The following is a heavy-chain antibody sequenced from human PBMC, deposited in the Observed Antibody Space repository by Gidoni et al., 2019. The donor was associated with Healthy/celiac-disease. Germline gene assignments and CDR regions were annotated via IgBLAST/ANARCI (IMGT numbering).Heavy chain of an antibody. CDR1: GFTFSSYA. D-gene: IGHD3-16*01. V-gene: IGHV3-30-3*01. CDR3: ARSLASSFDI. J-gene: IGHJ3*02. CDR2: ISYDGSNK. Sequence: QVQLVESGGGVVQPGRSLRLSCAASGFTFSSYAMHWVRQAPGKGLEWVAVISYDGSNKYYADSVKGRFTISRDNSKNTLYLQMNSLRAEDTAVYYCARSLASSFDIWGQGTMVTVSS.